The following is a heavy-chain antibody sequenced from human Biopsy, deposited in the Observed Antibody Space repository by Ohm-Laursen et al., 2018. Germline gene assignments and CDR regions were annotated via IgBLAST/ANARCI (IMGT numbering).Heavy chain of an antibody. CDR3: TRAGGGKIYGL. J-gene: IGHJ4*02. Sequence: TLSLTCTVSGVSINTGGYYWTWIRQHPGTGLGWIGYIHYSGNTLHNPSLKSRLTISVDTSRNQFSLKLTSVTAADTALYYCTRAGGGKIYGLWGQGTLVTVSS. CDR2: IHYSGNT. V-gene: IGHV4-31*03. D-gene: IGHD3-16*01. CDR1: GVSINTGGYY.